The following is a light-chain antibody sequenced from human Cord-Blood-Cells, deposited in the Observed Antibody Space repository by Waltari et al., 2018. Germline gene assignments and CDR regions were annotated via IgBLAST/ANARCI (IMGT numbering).Light chain of an antibody. CDR1: SSDVGGSNY. CDR3: SSYTSSSTLVV. CDR2: DIS. Sequence: QSALTQPASVSGSPGQSITIPCTGTSSDVGGSNYVSWYQQHPGKAPKLMLYDISKRHSGSYHRFSGYQDGHTASLTISGLQAEDGAYYFCSSYTSSSTLVVFGGGTKLTVL. J-gene: IGLJ2*01. V-gene: IGLV2-14*01.